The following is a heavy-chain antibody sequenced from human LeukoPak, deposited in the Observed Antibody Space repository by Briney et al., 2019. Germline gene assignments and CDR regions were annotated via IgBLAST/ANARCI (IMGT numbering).Heavy chain of an antibody. V-gene: IGHV4-59*01. Sequence: PSETLSLTCTVSGGSISSYYWSWIRQPPGKGLEWIEYIYYSGSTNYNPSLKSRVTISVDTSKNQFSLKLSSVTAADTAVYYCAGHGYSRAPPDYWGQGTLVTVSS. CDR1: GGSISSYY. D-gene: IGHD6-13*01. CDR2: IYYSGST. J-gene: IGHJ4*02. CDR3: AGHGYSRAPPDY.